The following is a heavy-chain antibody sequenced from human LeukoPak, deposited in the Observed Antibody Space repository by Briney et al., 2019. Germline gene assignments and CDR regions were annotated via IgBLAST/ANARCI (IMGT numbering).Heavy chain of an antibody. J-gene: IGHJ5*02. CDR2: IRYDGSNK. D-gene: IGHD2-15*01. Sequence: PGGSLSLSCAASGFTFSTYGMHWVRQAPGKGLEWVAFIRYDGSNKDYVDSVKGRFTISRDNSKNTLYLQMNSLRAEDTAVYRCAKGPLVHCGGGSCFHWFDPWGQGTMVTVSS. CDR1: GFTFSTYG. CDR3: AKGPLVHCGGGSCFHWFDP. V-gene: IGHV3-30*02.